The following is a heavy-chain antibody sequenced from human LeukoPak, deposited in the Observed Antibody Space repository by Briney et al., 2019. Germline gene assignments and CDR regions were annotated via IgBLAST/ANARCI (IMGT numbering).Heavy chain of an antibody. CDR2: IYPGDSDT. Sequence: GESLKISCMGSGYSFTNYWIGWVRQMPGKGLEWMGIIYPGDSDTRYSPSFQGQVTISADKSISTAYLHWSSLKASDTAMYYCARRGIAVAGTPAEYFQHWGQGTLVTVSS. D-gene: IGHD6-19*01. J-gene: IGHJ1*01. CDR1: GYSFTNYW. CDR3: ARRGIAVAGTPAEYFQH. V-gene: IGHV5-51*01.